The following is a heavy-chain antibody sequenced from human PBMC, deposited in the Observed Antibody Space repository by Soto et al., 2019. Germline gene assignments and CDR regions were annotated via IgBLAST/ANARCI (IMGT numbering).Heavy chain of an antibody. D-gene: IGHD2-21*02. CDR1: GDTFTDYY. V-gene: IGHV1-46*01. CDR2: VNPSGGHT. J-gene: IGHJ4*02. Sequence: QVQLVQSGAEVKKPGASVKVSCKASGDTFTDYYIHWVRQAPGQGLEWMGTVNPSGGHTTYAQHFLGRRTMTRATATSTRDMELTSLSSEATAVYYCARGGHVVVVTAALDYWGQGTLVTVSS. CDR3: ARGGHVVVVTAALDY.